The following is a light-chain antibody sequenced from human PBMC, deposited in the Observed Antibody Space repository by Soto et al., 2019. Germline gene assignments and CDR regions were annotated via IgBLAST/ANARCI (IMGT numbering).Light chain of an antibody. J-gene: IGKJ3*01. CDR1: QDVSND. Sequence: DIQMTQSPSSLSASAGDRVTITCRASQDVSNDLAWYQQKPGKVPKLLIYAASTVQSGVPSRFSGSGSGTDFTLTISSLQPEDVATYYCQKYTSVPFTFGPGTKVDL. CDR3: QKYTSVPFT. V-gene: IGKV1-27*01. CDR2: AAS.